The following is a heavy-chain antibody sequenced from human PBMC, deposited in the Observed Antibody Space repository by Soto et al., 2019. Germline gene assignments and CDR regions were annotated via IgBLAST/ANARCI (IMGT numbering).Heavy chain of an antibody. V-gene: IGHV4-34*01. Sequence: QVQLQQWGAGLLKPSETLSLTCAVYGGSFSGYYWSWIRQPPGKGLEWIGEINHSGSTNYNPSLKRRVNRSVDTSKNQFSLKLSSVTAADTAVYYCARVRCSSTSCPRGGVYWGQGTLVTVSS. CDR2: INHSGST. CDR3: ARVRCSSTSCPRGGVY. D-gene: IGHD2-2*01. J-gene: IGHJ4*02. CDR1: GGSFSGYY.